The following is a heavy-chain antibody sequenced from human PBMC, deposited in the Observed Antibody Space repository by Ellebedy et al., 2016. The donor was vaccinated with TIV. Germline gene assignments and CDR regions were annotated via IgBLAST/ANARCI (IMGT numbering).Heavy chain of an antibody. Sequence: GESLKISCAASGFTFGTYSMNWVRQAPGKGLEWVSYISSSGTNIYHADSVKGRFTISRDNAKNSLYLQMNSLRAEDTAVYYCARDDYGESGGMDVWGQGTTVTVSS. CDR3: ARDDYGESGGMDV. CDR1: GFTFGTYS. J-gene: IGHJ6*02. D-gene: IGHD4-17*01. V-gene: IGHV3-48*04. CDR2: ISSSGTNI.